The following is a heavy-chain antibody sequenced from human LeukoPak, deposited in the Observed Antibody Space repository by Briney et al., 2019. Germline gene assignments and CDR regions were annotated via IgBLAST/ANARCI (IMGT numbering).Heavy chain of an antibody. CDR2: IVVGSGNT. CDR3: AAKYYYDSSGYL. Sequence: GASVTVSCKASGFTFTSSAMQWVRQARGQRLEWIGWIVVGSGNTNYAQKFQERVTITRDMSTSTVYMELSSLRSEDTAVYYCAAKYYYDSSGYLWGQGTLVTVSS. CDR1: GFTFTSSA. V-gene: IGHV1-58*02. J-gene: IGHJ4*02. D-gene: IGHD3-22*01.